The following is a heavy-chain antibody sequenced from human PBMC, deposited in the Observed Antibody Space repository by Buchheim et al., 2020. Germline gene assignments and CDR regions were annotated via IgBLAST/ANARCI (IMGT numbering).Heavy chain of an antibody. CDR1: GGSISSYY. CDR3: ARDVGGWELPNAFDI. D-gene: IGHD1-26*01. J-gene: IGHJ3*02. CDR2: IYYSGST. V-gene: IGHV4-59*01. Sequence: QVQLQESGPGLVKPSETLSLTCTVSGGSISSYYWSWIRQPPGKGLEWIGYIYYSGSTNYNPSLKSRVTISVDTSKNQFSLKLSSVTAADTAVYYCARDVGGWELPNAFDIWGQGT.